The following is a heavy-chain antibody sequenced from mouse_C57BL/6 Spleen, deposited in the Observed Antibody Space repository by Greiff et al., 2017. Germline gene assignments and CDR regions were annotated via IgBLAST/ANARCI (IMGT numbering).Heavy chain of an antibody. J-gene: IGHJ1*03. D-gene: IGHD1-1*01. V-gene: IGHV5-17*01. CDR1: GFTFSDYG. CDR2: ISSGSSTI. CDR3: AKGGYGSSYVYWYFDV. Sequence: DVKLVESGGGLVKPGGSLKLSCAASGFTFSDYGMHWVRQAPEKGLEWVAYISSGSSTIYYADTVKGRFTISRDNAKNTLFLQMTSLRSEDTAMYYCAKGGYGSSYVYWYFDVWGTGTTVTVSS.